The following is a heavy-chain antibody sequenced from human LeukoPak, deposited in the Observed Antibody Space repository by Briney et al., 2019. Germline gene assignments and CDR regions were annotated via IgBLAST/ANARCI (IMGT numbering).Heavy chain of an antibody. V-gene: IGHV1-8*01. J-gene: IGHJ4*02. Sequence: ASVKVSCKASGYTFTSYDINWVRQATGQGLEWMGWMNPNSGNTGYAQKFRGRVTMTRNTSISTAYMELSSLRSDDTAVYYCARDPGVVVGATVDYWGQGTLVTVSS. D-gene: IGHD1-26*01. CDR3: ARDPGVVVGATVDY. CDR2: MNPNSGNT. CDR1: GYTFTSYD.